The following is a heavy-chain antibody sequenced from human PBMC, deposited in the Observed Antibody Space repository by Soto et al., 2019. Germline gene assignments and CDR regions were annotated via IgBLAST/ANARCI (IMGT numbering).Heavy chain of an antibody. CDR2: ISWDGGST. V-gene: IGHV3-43*01. J-gene: IGHJ4*02. CDR3: AKDKLPYCISTSCYAGFDY. D-gene: IGHD2-2*01. CDR1: GFTFDDYT. Sequence: EVQLVESGGVVVQPGGSLKLSCAASGFTFDDYTMPWVRQAPGKGLEWVSLISWDGGSTYYADSVKGRFTISRDNSKNSLYLQMNSLRTEDTALYYCAKDKLPYCISTSCYAGFDYWGQGTLVTVSS.